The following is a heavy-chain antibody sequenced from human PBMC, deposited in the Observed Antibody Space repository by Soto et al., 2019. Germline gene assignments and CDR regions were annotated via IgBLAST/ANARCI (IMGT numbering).Heavy chain of an antibody. V-gene: IGHV3-64D*08. CDR1: GFTFSSYA. CDR3: VNAGYCSSTSCFYDGMDV. Sequence: GGSLRLSCSASGFTFSSYAMHWVRQAPGKGLEYVSAISSNGGSTYYADSVKGRFTISRDNSKNTLYLQMSSLRAEDTAVYYCVNAGYCSSTSCFYDGMDVWGQGTTVTVSS. J-gene: IGHJ6*02. D-gene: IGHD2-2*01. CDR2: ISSNGGST.